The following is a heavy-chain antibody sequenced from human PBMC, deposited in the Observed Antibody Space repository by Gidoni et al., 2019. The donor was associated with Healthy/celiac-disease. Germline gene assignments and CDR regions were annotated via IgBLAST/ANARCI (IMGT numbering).Heavy chain of an antibody. CDR3: AHMMSSTWIQLRGFDY. J-gene: IGHJ4*01. V-gene: IGHV2-5*02. CDR1: GFSLSTSGGG. Sequence: QITLKESGPTLVKSTQTLTLTCTFSGFSLSTSGGGVGWIRQPPGKALEWLALIYWDNDKRYSPSLRRRLTITKDTSKNQVVLTLTNMDPVDTATYYCAHMMSSTWIQLRGFDYWGPGTLVTVSS. D-gene: IGHD5-18*01. CDR2: IYWDNDK.